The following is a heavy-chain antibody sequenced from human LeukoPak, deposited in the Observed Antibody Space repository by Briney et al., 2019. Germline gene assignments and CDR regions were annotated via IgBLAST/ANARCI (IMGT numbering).Heavy chain of an antibody. CDR2: INHSGST. CDR1: GGSFSGYY. CDR3: ARSAGSPLGYCSGGSCYENWFDP. V-gene: IGHV4-34*01. Sequence: SETLSLTCAVYGGSFSGYYWSWIRQPPGKGLEWIGEINHSGSTNYNPSLKSRVTISVDTSKNQFSLKLSSVTAADTAVYYCARSAGSPLGYCSGGSCYENWFDPWGQGTLVTVSS. D-gene: IGHD2-15*01. J-gene: IGHJ5*02.